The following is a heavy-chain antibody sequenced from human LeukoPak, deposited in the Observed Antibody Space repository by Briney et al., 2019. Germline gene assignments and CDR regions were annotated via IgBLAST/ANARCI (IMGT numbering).Heavy chain of an antibody. Sequence: SETLSLTCTVSGGSISSSSYYWGWIRQPPGKGLEWIGSIYYSGSTYYNPSLKSRVTISVDTSKTQFSLKLSSVTAADTAVYYCARVVVPAAIQGRGDWFDPWGQGTLVTVSS. CDR1: GGSISSSSYY. D-gene: IGHD2-2*02. V-gene: IGHV4-39*07. CDR3: ARVVVPAAIQGRGDWFDP. J-gene: IGHJ5*02. CDR2: IYYSGST.